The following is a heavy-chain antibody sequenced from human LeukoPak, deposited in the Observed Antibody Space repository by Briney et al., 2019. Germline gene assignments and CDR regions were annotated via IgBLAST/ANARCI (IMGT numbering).Heavy chain of an antibody. D-gene: IGHD6-13*01. CDR1: GGSISTYY. CDR2: IYYSGST. CDR3: AREIAAAGLDY. V-gene: IGHV4-59*01. Sequence: SETLSLTCTVSGGSISTYYWSWIRQPPGKGLEWIGYIYYSGSTNYNPSLKSRVTISVDTSKNQFSLKLSSVTAADTAVYYCAREIAAAGLDYWGQGTLVTVSS. J-gene: IGHJ4*02.